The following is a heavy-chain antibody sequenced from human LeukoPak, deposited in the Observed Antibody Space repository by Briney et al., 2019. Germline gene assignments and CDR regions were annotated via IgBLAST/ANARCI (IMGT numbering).Heavy chain of an antibody. V-gene: IGHV3-21*01. D-gene: IGHD2-15*01. CDR1: GFTFSSYS. Sequence: PGGSLRLSCAASGFTFSSYSMNWVRQAPGKGLEWVSSISSSSSYIYYADSVKGRFTISRDSAKNSLYLQMNSLRAEDTAVYYCARGYCSGGSCYHFFDYWGQGTLVTVSS. CDR2: ISSSSSYI. J-gene: IGHJ4*02. CDR3: ARGYCSGGSCYHFFDY.